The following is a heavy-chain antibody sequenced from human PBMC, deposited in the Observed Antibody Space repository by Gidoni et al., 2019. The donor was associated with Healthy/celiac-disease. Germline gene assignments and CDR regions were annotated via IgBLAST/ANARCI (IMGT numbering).Heavy chain of an antibody. CDR1: GFTFSNAW. CDR3: TTDLVVGDYEEALGYFDL. CDR2: IKSKTDGGTT. V-gene: IGHV3-15*07. J-gene: IGHJ2*01. D-gene: IGHD4-17*01. Sequence: EVQLVESGGGLVKPGGSLRLSCAASGFTFSNAWLHWVRQAPGKGLEWVGRIKSKTDGGTTDYAAPVKGRFTISRDDSKNTLYLQMNSLKTEDTAVYYCTTDLVVGDYEEALGYFDLWGRGTLVTVSS.